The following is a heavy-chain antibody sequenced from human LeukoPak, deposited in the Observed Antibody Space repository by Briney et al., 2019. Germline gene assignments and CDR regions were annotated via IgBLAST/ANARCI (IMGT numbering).Heavy chain of an antibody. CDR3: ARIPRDSSSWASYYYYYMDV. V-gene: IGHV7-4-1*02. CDR2: INTNTGNP. CDR1: GYTFTSYA. D-gene: IGHD6-13*01. J-gene: IGHJ6*03. Sequence: ASVKVSCKASGYTFTSYAMNWVRQAPGQGLEWMGWINTNTGNPTYAQGFTGRFVFSLDTSVSTAYLQISSLKAEDTAVYYCARIPRDSSSWASYYYYYMDVWGKGTTVTVSS.